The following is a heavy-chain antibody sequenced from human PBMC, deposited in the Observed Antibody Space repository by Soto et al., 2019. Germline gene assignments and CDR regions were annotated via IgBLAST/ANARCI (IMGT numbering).Heavy chain of an antibody. Sequence: QVQLQQWGAGLLKPSETLSLTCAVFGGSVNSGNYYWSWIRQPPGKGLEWIGEMSHSGGTHINPSLESRVTISVDTSKNQFSLKMSSVTAADTALYYCARVERGTATTVVDAFDIWGPGTMVTVSS. D-gene: IGHD1-1*01. CDR2: MSHSGGT. CDR1: GGSVNSGNYY. V-gene: IGHV4-34*01. J-gene: IGHJ3*02. CDR3: ARVERGTATTVVDAFDI.